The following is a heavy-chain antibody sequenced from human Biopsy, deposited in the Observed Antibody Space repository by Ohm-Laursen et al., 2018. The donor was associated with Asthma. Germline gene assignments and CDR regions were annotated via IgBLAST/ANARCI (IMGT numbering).Heavy chain of an antibody. D-gene: IGHD3-10*01. V-gene: IGHV1-18*01. CDR1: GYTFNSAG. J-gene: IGHJ6*02. CDR2: ISVYNGNT. CDR3: ARAVDYSHYYGIDV. Sequence: GPSVTVSCKASGYTFNSAGITCVRQAPGQGLEWMGWISVYNGNTKVAQKLQDRVTMTTDTSTSTAYMELRSLRSDDTAVYFCARAVDYSHYYGIDVWGQGTTVTVS.